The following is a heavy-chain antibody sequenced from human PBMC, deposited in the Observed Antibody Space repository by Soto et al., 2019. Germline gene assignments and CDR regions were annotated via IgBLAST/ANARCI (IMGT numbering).Heavy chain of an antibody. CDR3: AKNCISTSCYRAV. D-gene: IGHD2-2*01. CDR2: ISYDGSNK. CDR1: GFTFSSYG. V-gene: IGHV3-30*18. Sequence: PGGSLRLSCAASGFTFSSYGMHWVRQAPGKGLEWVAVISYDGSNKYYADSVKGRFTISRDNSKNTLYLQMNSLRAEDTAVYYCAKNCISTSCYRAVWGQGTTVTVSS. J-gene: IGHJ6*02.